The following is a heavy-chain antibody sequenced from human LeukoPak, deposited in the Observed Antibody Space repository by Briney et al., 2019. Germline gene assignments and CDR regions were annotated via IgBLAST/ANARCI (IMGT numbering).Heavy chain of an antibody. CDR3: ARLLRFLGWLPNGDAFDI. D-gene: IGHD3-3*01. J-gene: IGHJ3*02. CDR2: IRYDGSNK. Sequence: GGSLRLSCAASGFTFSSYGMHWVRQAPGKGLEWVAFIRYDGSNKYYADSVKGRFTISRDNSKSTLYLQMNSLRAEDTAVYYCARLLRFLGWLPNGDAFDIWGQGTMVTVSS. V-gene: IGHV3-30*02. CDR1: GFTFSSYG.